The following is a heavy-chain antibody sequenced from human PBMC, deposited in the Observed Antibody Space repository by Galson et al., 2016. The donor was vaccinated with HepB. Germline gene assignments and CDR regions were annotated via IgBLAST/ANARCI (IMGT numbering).Heavy chain of an antibody. V-gene: IGHV3-9*01. CDR2: TFWNSDRR. Sequence: SLRLSCAGYGVTFDYAMHWVRQAPGKGLEWVSGTFWNSDRRDYVDSVRGRFTISRDNAKGPLYLQMNDLRPEDTALYFCVKDLLPGGADSWGQGTLVTVSS. CDR3: VKDLLPGGADS. J-gene: IGHJ4*02. CDR1: GVTFDYA. D-gene: IGHD3-10*01.